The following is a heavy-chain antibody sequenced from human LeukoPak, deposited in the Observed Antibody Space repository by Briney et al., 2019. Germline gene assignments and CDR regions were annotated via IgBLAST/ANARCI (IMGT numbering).Heavy chain of an antibody. CDR1: GGSISSGSYY. J-gene: IGHJ4*02. Sequence: PSQTLSLTCTVSGGSISSGSYYWSWTRQPAGKGLEWIGHIYSSGRTNSNPSLKSRVTISLNTSKNQLSLKLNSVTAADTAVYYCARSRDPYSTFDYWGQGTLVTVSS. V-gene: IGHV4-61*09. CDR3: ARSRDPYSTFDY. D-gene: IGHD4-11*01. CDR2: IYSSGRT.